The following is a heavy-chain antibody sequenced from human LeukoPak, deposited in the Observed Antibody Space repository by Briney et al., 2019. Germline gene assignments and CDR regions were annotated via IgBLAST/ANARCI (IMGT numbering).Heavy chain of an antibody. Sequence: SVTLSLTWAVSVGSISSSNWWSWVSQPPGKGLEWIGEIYHSGNTNYNPSLKSRVTISIDKSNNQFSLKLSSVTAADTAVYYCARGGHYLFDPWGQGTLVTVSS. CDR3: ARGGHYLFDP. V-gene: IGHV4-4*02. J-gene: IGHJ5*02. D-gene: IGHD6-25*01. CDR2: IYHSGNT. CDR1: VGSISSSNW.